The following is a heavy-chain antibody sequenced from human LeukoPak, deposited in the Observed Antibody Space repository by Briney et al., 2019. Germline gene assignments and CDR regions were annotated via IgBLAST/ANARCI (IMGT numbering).Heavy chain of an antibody. CDR3: ALYCSSANCHDAFDI. D-gene: IGHD2-15*01. CDR2: IDKEGNER. Sequence: GGSLRLSCAVSGVTLRNYWMSWVRQAPGKGLEWAANIDKEGNERSYVASVKGRFTISRDNAKNSLYLQMNSLRAEDTAMYYCALYCSSANCHDAFDIWGQGTMVIVSS. CDR1: GVTLRNYW. V-gene: IGHV3-7*03. J-gene: IGHJ3*02.